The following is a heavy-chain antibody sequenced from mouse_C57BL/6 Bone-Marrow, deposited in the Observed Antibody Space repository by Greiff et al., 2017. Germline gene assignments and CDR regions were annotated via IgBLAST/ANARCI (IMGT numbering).Heavy chain of an antibody. J-gene: IGHJ2*01. CDR3: ARNGGRLRRWYFDY. V-gene: IGHV2-2*01. CDR1: GFSLTSYG. D-gene: IGHD2-4*01. CDR2: IWSGGST. Sequence: QVQLQQSGPGLVQPSQSLSITCTVSGFSLTSYGVHWVRQSPGKGLEWLGVIWSGGSTDYNAAFISRLSISKDNSKSQVFFKMNSLRADDTAIYYCARNGGRLRRWYFDYWGQGTTLTVSS.